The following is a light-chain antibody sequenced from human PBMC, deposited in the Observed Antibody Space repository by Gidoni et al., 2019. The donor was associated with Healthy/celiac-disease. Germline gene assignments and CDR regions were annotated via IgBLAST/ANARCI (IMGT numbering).Light chain of an antibody. CDR1: QSVSSSY. CDR3: QQYGSSPPFT. V-gene: IGKV3-20*01. Sequence: VLTSSPGTLSLSPGESSTLSCRASQSVSSSYLAWYQQKPGQAPRHLIYGASSRATGSPDRFSGSGSGTEFTITISRREHEDFAVYYCQQYGSSPPFTFXPXTKVEIK. J-gene: IGKJ3*01. CDR2: GAS.